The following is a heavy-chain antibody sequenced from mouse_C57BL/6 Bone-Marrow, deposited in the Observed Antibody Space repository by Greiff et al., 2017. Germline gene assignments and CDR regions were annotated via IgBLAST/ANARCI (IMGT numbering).Heavy chain of an antibody. J-gene: IGHJ3*01. CDR3: ASPFFTTVVEGFAY. D-gene: IGHD1-1*01. V-gene: IGHV1-9*01. CDR2: ILPGSGST. Sequence: VQLQQSGAELMKPGASVKLSCKATGYTFTGYWIEWVKQRPGHGLEWIGEILPGSGSTNYNEKFKGKATFTADTSSNTAYMQLSSLTTEDSAIYYCASPFFTTVVEGFAYWGQGTLVTVSA. CDR1: GYTFTGYW.